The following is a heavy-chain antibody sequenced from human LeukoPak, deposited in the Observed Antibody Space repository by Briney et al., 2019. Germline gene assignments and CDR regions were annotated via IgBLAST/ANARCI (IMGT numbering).Heavy chain of an antibody. CDR3: ARVSGDFWSGYQFYDFDY. Sequence: ASVKVSCTASGYTFTGYYMHWVRQAPGQGLEWMGRINPNSGGTNYAQKFQGRVTMTRDTSISTAYMELSRLRSDDTAVYYCARVSGDFWSGYQFYDFDYWGQGTLVTVSS. D-gene: IGHD3-3*01. CDR2: INPNSGGT. J-gene: IGHJ4*02. V-gene: IGHV1-2*06. CDR1: GYTFTGYY.